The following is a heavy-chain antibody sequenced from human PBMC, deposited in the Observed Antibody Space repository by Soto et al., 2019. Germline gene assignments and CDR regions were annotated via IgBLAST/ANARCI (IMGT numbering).Heavy chain of an antibody. CDR1: GDSYSISTYS. CDR2: IYHSGVT. D-gene: IGHD6-19*01. J-gene: IGHJ5*02. V-gene: IGHV4-30-2*01. Sequence: SETLSLTCNMSGDSYSISTYSWSWIRQPPGKALQWIGFIYHSGVTSYNPSLASRVSISLDRSNNQCSLKLKSVTAADTAVYFCAGMPYTSGLRFDPWGPGTLVTVSS. CDR3: AGMPYTSGLRFDP.